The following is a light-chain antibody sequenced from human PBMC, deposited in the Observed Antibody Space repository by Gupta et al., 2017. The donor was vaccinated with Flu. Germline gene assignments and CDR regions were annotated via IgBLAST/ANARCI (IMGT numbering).Light chain of an antibody. V-gene: IGLV7-43*01. CDR2: KTD. CDR1: AGAVISDYY. J-gene: IGLJ3*02. CDR3: LIMYGGAWV. Sequence: QTVVTQEPSLTVSPGGTVTLTCASSAGAVISDYYPNWFQQKAGQAPRALIYKTDNKRSWTPARFSGSLLGGKAALTLSGAQPEDEAVYYCLIMYGGAWVFGGGTQLTVL.